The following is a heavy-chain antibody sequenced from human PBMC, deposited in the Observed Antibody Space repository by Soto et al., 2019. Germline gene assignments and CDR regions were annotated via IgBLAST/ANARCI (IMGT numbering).Heavy chain of an antibody. V-gene: IGHV3-30*18. CDR3: AKAIRLRYFDWSPGQTGFDY. CDR1: GFTFSSYG. Sequence: PGGSLRLSCAASGFTFSSYGVHWVRQAPGKGLEWVAVISYDGSNKYYVDSVKGRFTISRDNSKNTLYLQMNSLRAEDTAVYYCAKAIRLRYFDWSPGQTGFDYWGQGTLVTVSS. J-gene: IGHJ4*02. D-gene: IGHD3-9*01. CDR2: ISYDGSNK.